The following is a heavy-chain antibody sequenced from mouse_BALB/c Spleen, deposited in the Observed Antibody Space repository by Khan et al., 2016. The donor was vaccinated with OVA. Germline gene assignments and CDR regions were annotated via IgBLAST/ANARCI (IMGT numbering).Heavy chain of an antibody. J-gene: IGHJ2*01. CDR3: ARWVADRATWDYFDY. CDR1: GYTFTNYW. CDR2: IFPGGGYT. Sequence: QVQLKESGAELVRPGTSVKMSCKAAGYTFTNYWIGWVKQRPGHGLEWIGDIFPGGGYTNYNEKFKGKATLTADTSSSTSYMQLSSLTSEDSALYYCARWVADRATWDYFDYWGQGTTLTVSS. D-gene: IGHD3-1*01. V-gene: IGHV1-63*02.